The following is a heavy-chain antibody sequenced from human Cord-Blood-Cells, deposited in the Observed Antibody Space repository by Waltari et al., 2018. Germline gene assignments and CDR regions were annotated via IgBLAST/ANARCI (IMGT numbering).Heavy chain of an antibody. CDR2: INPNSGGK. J-gene: IGHJ4*02. CDR1: GYTFTGHY. D-gene: IGHD3-10*01. Sequence: QVQLVQSGAEVKKPGASVTVSCTASGYTFTGHYMHWVRQAPGQGLEWMGWINPNSGGKNYAQKFQGWVTMTRDTSISTAYMELSRLRSDDTAVYYCARAGYGSGYYFDYWGQGTLVTVSS. V-gene: IGHV1-2*04. CDR3: ARAGYGSGYYFDY.